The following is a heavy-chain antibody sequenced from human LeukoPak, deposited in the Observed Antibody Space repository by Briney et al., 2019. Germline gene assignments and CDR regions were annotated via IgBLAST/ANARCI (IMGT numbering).Heavy chain of an antibody. CDR3: AKGSGSYLSPLYYFDY. Sequence: GGSLRLSCAASGFTFSSYGMSWVRQAPGEGLEWASAISGSGASTYYADSVKGRFTISRDNSKKTLYLQRNSLRAEDTAVYYCAKGSGSYLSPLYYFDYWGQGTLVTVSS. CDR2: ISGSGAST. J-gene: IGHJ4*02. CDR1: GFTFSSYG. D-gene: IGHD1-26*01. V-gene: IGHV3-23*01.